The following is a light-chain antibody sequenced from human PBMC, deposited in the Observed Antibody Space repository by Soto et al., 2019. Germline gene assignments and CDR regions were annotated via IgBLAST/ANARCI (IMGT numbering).Light chain of an antibody. Sequence: EIVLTQSPGTLSLSPGERATHSCRASQSVTSSYLAWYQQRPGQAPRLLIFGASYRATGIPDRFSGSGSGTDFTLTISRLEPEDFAVYYCQHYSSSPPEFTFGPGTKVDSK. CDR1: QSVTSSY. CDR3: QHYSSSPPEFT. CDR2: GAS. V-gene: IGKV3-20*01. J-gene: IGKJ3*01.